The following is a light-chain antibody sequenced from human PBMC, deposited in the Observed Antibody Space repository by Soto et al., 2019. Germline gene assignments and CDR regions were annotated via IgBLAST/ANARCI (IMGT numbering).Light chain of an antibody. CDR1: SSDVGSYNL. CDR2: EVS. J-gene: IGLJ2*01. V-gene: IGLV2-14*02. Sequence: QSVLTQPASVSGSPGQSITISCTGTSSDVGSYNLVSWYQQHPGKAPKLMIYEVSKRPSGVSNRFSGSKSGTSASLAISALQSDDEAAYYCAAWDVRFVVFGGGTKLTVL. CDR3: AAWDVRFVV.